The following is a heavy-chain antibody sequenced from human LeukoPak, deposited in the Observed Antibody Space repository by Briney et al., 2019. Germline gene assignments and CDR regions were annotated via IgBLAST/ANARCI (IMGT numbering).Heavy chain of an antibody. CDR1: GYTFTSYA. D-gene: IGHD2-15*01. J-gene: IGHJ5*02. Sequence: ASVKVSCKASGYTFTSYAMNWVRQAPGQGLEWMGWINTNTGNPTYAQGFTGRFVFSLDTSVSTAYLQISSLRAEDTAVYYCARGDVVVVAATPVNWFDPWGQGTLVTVSS. CDR2: INTNTGNP. CDR3: ARGDVVVVAATPVNWFDP. V-gene: IGHV7-4-1*02.